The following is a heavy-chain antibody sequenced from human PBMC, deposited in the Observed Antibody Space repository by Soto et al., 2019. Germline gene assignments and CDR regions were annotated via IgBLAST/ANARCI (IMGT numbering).Heavy chain of an antibody. CDR3: ARDSACTKYSSGCHFDY. V-gene: IGHV4-31*03. Sequence: QVQLQESGPGLVKPSQTLSLTCTVSGGSISSGGYYWSWIRQHPGKGLAWIGYIYYSGSTYYNPSLKSRVTISVDTSKNQFSLKLSSVTAADTAVYYCARDSACTKYSSGCHFDYWGQGTLVTVSS. CDR1: GGSISSGGYY. J-gene: IGHJ4*02. D-gene: IGHD6-19*01. CDR2: IYYSGST.